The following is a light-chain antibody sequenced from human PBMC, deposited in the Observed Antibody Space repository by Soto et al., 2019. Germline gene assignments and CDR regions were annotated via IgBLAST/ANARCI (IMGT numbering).Light chain of an antibody. J-gene: IGKJ1*01. Sequence: EIVMTQSPATLSVSPGERATLSCRASQSVNSKVAWYQQKPGQPPRLLIYAASTRATGVPARFSGGGSGTEFILTISSLQSEDFAVYYCQQHTDWPSTFGQGTKVDIK. V-gene: IGKV3-15*01. CDR1: QSVNSK. CDR3: QQHTDWPST. CDR2: AAS.